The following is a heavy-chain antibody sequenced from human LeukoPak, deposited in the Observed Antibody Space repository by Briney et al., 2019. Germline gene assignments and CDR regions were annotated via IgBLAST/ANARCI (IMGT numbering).Heavy chain of an antibody. CDR3: ARGLRGNWFDP. CDR1: GFTFSSYS. Sequence: PGGSLRLSCAASGFTFSSYSMNWVRQAPGKGLEWVSSISSSSSYIYYADSVKGRFTISRDNAKNSLYLQMNSLRAEDKAVYYCARGLRGNWFDPWGQGTLVTVSS. CDR2: ISSSSSYI. V-gene: IGHV3-21*01. J-gene: IGHJ5*02. D-gene: IGHD3-10*01.